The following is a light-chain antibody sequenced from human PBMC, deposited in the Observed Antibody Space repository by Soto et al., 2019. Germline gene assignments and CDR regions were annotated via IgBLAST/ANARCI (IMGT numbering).Light chain of an antibody. CDR1: SSDVGGYNY. J-gene: IGLJ1*01. Sequence: QSALTQPASESGSPGQSITISCTGTSSDVGGYNYVSWYQQHPGKAPKLMIYEVSNRPSGVSNRFSGSKSGNTASLTISGLQAEDEADYYCSSYTSSSIPYVFGTGTKLTVL. CDR3: SSYTSSSIPYV. CDR2: EVS. V-gene: IGLV2-14*01.